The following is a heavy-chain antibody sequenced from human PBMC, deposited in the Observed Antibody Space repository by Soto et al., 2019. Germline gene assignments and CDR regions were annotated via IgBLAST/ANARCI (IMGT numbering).Heavy chain of an antibody. CDR3: VRDGTKTLRDWFDP. Sequence: SQTLSLTCTVSGASISGFYWSWIRKSAGKGLEWIGRIYATGTTDYNPSLKSRVMMSVDTAKKQFSLNLRSVTAADTAVYYCVRDGTKTLRDWFDPWGQG. CDR2: IYATGTT. J-gene: IGHJ5*02. CDR1: GASISGFY. D-gene: IGHD1-1*01. V-gene: IGHV4-4*07.